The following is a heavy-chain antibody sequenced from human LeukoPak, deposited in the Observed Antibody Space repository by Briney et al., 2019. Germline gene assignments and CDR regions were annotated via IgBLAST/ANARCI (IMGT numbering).Heavy chain of an antibody. CDR1: GFTFSSYG. CDR3: ASPPGRPNGD. Sequence: PGGSLRLSCAASGFTFSSYGMQWVRHAPGKGLEWVATISYDGSSTYSAASVKGRFTISRDNSKNTLSLQMNSLRVEDTAMYYCASPPGRPNGDWGQGTLVTVSS. J-gene: IGHJ4*02. V-gene: IGHV3-30*03. D-gene: IGHD7-27*01. CDR2: ISYDGSST.